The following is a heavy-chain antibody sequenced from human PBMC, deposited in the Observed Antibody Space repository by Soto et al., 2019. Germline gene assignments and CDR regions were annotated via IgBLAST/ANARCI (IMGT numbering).Heavy chain of an antibody. V-gene: IGHV3-48*03. Sequence: GGSLRLSCAASGLTFSRYEMNWVRQAPGKGLEWISYISSGSSTIHYADSVKGRFTISRDNAKSSVYLQMNSLRVEDTALYYCARGSYPRSGYFDYWGQGTLVTVSS. CDR1: GLTFSRYE. CDR2: ISSGSSTI. CDR3: ARGSYPRSGYFDY. J-gene: IGHJ4*02. D-gene: IGHD3-3*01.